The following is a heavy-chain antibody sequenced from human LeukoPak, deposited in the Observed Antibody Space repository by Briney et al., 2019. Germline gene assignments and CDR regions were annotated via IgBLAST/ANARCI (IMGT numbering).Heavy chain of an antibody. CDR2: ISWDSGSI. CDR1: GFTFDDYA. D-gene: IGHD6-6*01. CDR3: AKGLRSSYYGLDV. J-gene: IGHJ6*02. V-gene: IGHV3-9*01. Sequence: GGSLRLSCVASGFTFDDYAMHWVRQAPGKGLEWVSGISWDSGSIGYADSVKGRFTISRDNAKNSLSLQMSSLRAEDTALYYCAKGLRSSYYGLDVWGQGTTVTVSS.